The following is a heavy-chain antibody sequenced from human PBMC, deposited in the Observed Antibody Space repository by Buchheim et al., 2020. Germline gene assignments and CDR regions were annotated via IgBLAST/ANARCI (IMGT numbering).Heavy chain of an antibody. J-gene: IGHJ6*02. V-gene: IGHV3-9*01. CDR2: ISWNSGSL. Sequence: EVHLVESGGGLVKPGRSLRLTCAASGFTFDDHAMHWVRQAPGKGLEWVSGISWNSGSLGYADSVKGRFSIARDNANNSLYLQMNSLRVEDTATYYCARDIYYYGSAIMDVWGQG. CDR1: GFTFDDHA. D-gene: IGHD3-10*01. CDR3: ARDIYYYGSAIMDV.